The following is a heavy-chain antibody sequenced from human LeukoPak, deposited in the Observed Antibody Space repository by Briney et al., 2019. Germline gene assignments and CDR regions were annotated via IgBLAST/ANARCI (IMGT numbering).Heavy chain of an antibody. D-gene: IGHD3-10*01. V-gene: IGHV3-23*01. Sequence: GGSLRLSCAASGFTFSSYAMSWVRQAPGKGLEWVSTFSGSGDATYYADSVKGRFTISRDNSKSTLYLQMNSLRAEDTALYYCARAYYYDSGSYYGHFDYWGRGTLVTVSS. J-gene: IGHJ4*02. CDR3: ARAYYYDSGSYYGHFDY. CDR2: FSGSGDAT. CDR1: GFTFSSYA.